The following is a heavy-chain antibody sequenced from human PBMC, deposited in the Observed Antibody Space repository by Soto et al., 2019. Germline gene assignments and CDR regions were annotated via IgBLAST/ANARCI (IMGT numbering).Heavy chain of an antibody. Sequence: SETLSLTCAVYGGSFSGYYWSWIRQPPGKGLEWIGEINHSGSTNYNPSLKSRVTISVDTSKNQFSLKLSSVTAADTAVYYCARVGGYCSSTSCYSGFDPWGQGTLVTVSS. V-gene: IGHV4-34*01. J-gene: IGHJ5*02. CDR2: INHSGST. CDR3: ARVGGYCSSTSCYSGFDP. D-gene: IGHD2-2*01. CDR1: GGSFSGYY.